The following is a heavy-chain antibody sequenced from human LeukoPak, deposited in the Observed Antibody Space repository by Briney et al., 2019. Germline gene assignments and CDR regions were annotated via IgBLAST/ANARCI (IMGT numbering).Heavy chain of an antibody. J-gene: IGHJ1*01. CDR1: GGSISSYY. Sequence: PSETLSLTCTVSGGSISSYYWSWIRQPAGKGLEWIGRIYTSGSTNYNPSLKSRVTMSVDTSKNQFSLKLSSVTAADTAVYYCARGRVRVRARAQDFQHWGQGTLVTVSS. CDR2: IYTSGST. V-gene: IGHV4-4*07. CDR3: ARGRVRVRARAQDFQH. D-gene: IGHD3-10*01.